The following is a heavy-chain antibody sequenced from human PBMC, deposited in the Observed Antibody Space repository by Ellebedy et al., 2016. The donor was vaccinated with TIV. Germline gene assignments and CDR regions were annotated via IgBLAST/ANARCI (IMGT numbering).Heavy chain of an antibody. CDR1: GFTPSSYW. V-gene: IGHV3-7*03. CDR3: ARGLGWIAEDLDAFDL. Sequence: GESLKISCAASGFTPSSYWMSWVRQAPGKGLEWVANMKQDGSEKYYVDSVKGRFTISRDNAKDSVYPQMNSLRVEDTAVYYCARGLGWIAEDLDAFDLWGQGTMVTVSS. D-gene: IGHD6-13*01. CDR2: MKQDGSEK. J-gene: IGHJ3*01.